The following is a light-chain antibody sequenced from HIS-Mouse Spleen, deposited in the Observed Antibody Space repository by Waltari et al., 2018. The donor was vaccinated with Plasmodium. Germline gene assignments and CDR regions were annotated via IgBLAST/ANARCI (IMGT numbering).Light chain of an antibody. CDR2: RTSDGSD. CDR3: QTWGTGMGV. J-gene: IGLJ2*01. CDR1: SGHSSYA. V-gene: IGLV4-69*01. Sequence: QLVLTQSPSASASLGASVKLTCTLSSGHSSYAIAWHQQQPDKGPRYFMKRTSDGSDSKGDGIPDRFSGSSSGAERYLTISSLQSEDEADYYCQTWGTGMGVFGGGTKLTVL.